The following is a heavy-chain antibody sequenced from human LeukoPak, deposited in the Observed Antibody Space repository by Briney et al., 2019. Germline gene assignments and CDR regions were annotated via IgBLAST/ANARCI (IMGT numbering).Heavy chain of an antibody. V-gene: IGHV4-61*01. CDR3: ARDKGWELIDY. Sequence: SETLSLTCTVSGGSVSSDRYYWTWIRQPPGEGLEWIGFTYDSGITNYNPSLKSRVTISIDTSKNQFSLKLSSVTAADTAVYYCARDKGWELIDYWGQGTLVTVSS. D-gene: IGHD3-10*01. J-gene: IGHJ4*02. CDR1: GGSVSSDRYY. CDR2: TYDSGIT.